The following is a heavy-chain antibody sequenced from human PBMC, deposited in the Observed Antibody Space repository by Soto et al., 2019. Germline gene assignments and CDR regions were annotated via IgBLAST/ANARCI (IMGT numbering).Heavy chain of an antibody. Sequence: GGSLRLSCAASGFTVSSNYMSWVRQPPGKGLEWVSVIYSGGSTYYADSVKGRFTISRDNSKNTLYLQMNSLRAEDKAVYYCAREGVVGYSSSSLNYYYGMDVWGQGTTVTVSS. V-gene: IGHV3-53*01. CDR3: AREGVVGYSSSSLNYYYGMDV. CDR2: IYSGGST. CDR1: GFTVSSNY. D-gene: IGHD6-6*01. J-gene: IGHJ6*02.